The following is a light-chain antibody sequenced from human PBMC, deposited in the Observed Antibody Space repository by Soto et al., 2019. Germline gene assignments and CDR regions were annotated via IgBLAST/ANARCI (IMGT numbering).Light chain of an antibody. J-gene: IGKJ4*01. CDR3: QQYKSWPPLT. Sequence: DIVMTQSPAILSVSLGERATLSCLASQSISDNLAWYQQRSGQAPRLLIYGASTRATGVPARFSGSGSGTEFTLTISSLQSGDFAIYYCQQYKSWPPLTFGGGTKVE. CDR1: QSISDN. CDR2: GAS. V-gene: IGKV3-15*01.